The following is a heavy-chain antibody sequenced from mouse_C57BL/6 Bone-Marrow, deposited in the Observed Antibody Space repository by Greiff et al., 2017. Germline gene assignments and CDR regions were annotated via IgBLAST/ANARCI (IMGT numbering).Heavy chain of an antibody. V-gene: IGHV5-9-1*02. D-gene: IGHD1-1*01. CDR3: TRAYYYGGSYGFAY. CDR1: GFTFSSYA. J-gene: IGHJ3*01. CDR2: ISSGGDYI. Sequence: EVQRVESGEGLVQPGGSLKLSCAASGFTFSSYAMSWVRQTPEKRLEWVAYISSGGDYIYYADTVKGRFTISRDNARNTLYLQMSSLKSEDTAMYSGTRAYYYGGSYGFAYWGQGTLVTVSA.